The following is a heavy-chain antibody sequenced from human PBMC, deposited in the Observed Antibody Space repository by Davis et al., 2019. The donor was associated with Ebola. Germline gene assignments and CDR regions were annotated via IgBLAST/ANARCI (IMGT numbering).Heavy chain of an antibody. V-gene: IGHV5-51*01. D-gene: IGHD2-15*01. J-gene: IGHJ5*02. CDR1: GYSFNTYW. CDR3: ARHGLPVVAGYKYNWFDP. CDR2: VYPSDSDT. Sequence: GESLKISCQASGYSFNTYWIGWVRQLPGKGLEWMGMVYPSDSDTRYSPSFQGQVTISADKSISTAYLQWSSLKASDTAMYYCARHGLPVVAGYKYNWFDPWGQGTLVTVSS.